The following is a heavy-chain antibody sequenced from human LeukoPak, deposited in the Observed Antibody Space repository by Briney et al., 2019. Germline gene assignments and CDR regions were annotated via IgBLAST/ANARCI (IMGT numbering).Heavy chain of an antibody. CDR3: ARTSDFWSGYHDY. CDR2: INHSGST. Sequence: SETLSLTCAAYGGSFSGYYWSWIRQPPGKGLGWIGEINHSGSTNYNPSLKSRVTISVDTSKNQFSLKLSSVTAADTAVYYCARTSDFWSGYHDYWGQGTLVTVSS. CDR1: GGSFSGYY. D-gene: IGHD3-3*01. J-gene: IGHJ4*02. V-gene: IGHV4-34*01.